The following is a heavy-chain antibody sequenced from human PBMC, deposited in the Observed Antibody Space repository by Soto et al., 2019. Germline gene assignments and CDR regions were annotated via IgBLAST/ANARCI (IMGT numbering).Heavy chain of an antibody. J-gene: IGHJ2*01. D-gene: IGHD1-26*01. Sequence: QVQLEQSGAEVKKPGASVKVSCKASGNSLPRYGITWVRQVPGQGPEWMGWISGYNGNTNYGQKVQGIVIMTTDTSTNTAYMELRSLTPADTAVYSCATSGEDWYFDLWGRGTLVTVSS. V-gene: IGHV1-18*01. CDR2: ISGYNGNT. CDR1: GNSLPRYG. CDR3: ATSGEDWYFDL.